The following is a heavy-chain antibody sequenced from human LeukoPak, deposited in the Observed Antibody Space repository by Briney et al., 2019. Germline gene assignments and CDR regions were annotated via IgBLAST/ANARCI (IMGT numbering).Heavy chain of an antibody. CDR2: ISSWSSDI. CDR1: GFSISRYS. Sequence: GGSLRLSCAASGFSISRYSMNWVRQAPRKGLEWVSCISSWSSDIYYADSVKGRFTISRDNAKNSLYLQMNGLRAEDTAVYYSARDDYGDSGPTKYFWGQGALVTVSS. V-gene: IGHV3-21*01. J-gene: IGHJ4*02. CDR3: ARDDYGDSGPTKYF. D-gene: IGHD4-17*01.